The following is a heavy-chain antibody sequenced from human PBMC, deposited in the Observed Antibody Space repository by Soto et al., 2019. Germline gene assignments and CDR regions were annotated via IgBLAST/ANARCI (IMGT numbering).Heavy chain of an antibody. CDR3: AKDGDIVVVVAATRGYDY. CDR1: GFTFSSYA. D-gene: IGHD2-15*01. V-gene: IGHV3-23*01. Sequence: EVQLLESGGGLVQPGGSLRLSCAASGFTFSSYAMSWVRQAPGKGLEWVSAISGSGGSTYYADSVKGRFTISRDNSKNTMYLQMSSLRAEDTAVYYCAKDGDIVVVVAATRGYDYWGQGTLVTVSS. CDR2: ISGSGGST. J-gene: IGHJ4*02.